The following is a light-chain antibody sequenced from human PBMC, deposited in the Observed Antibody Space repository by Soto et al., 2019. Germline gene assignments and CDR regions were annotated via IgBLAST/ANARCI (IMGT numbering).Light chain of an antibody. Sequence: QSALTQPASVSGSPGQSITISCTGSNSDIGTYNYVSWYQQHPGKAPKLIIYEVTYRPSEVSDRFSGSKSGNTASLTISGLQSEDEAFYHCSSYSSTTTYILFGGGTQLTVL. CDR2: EVT. J-gene: IGLJ2*01. CDR1: NSDIGTYNY. V-gene: IGLV2-14*01. CDR3: SSYSSTTTYIL.